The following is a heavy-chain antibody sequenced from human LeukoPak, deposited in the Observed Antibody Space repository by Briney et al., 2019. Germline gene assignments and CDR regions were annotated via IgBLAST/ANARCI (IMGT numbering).Heavy chain of an antibody. J-gene: IGHJ4*02. CDR1: GGSISSYY. V-gene: IGHV4-59*01. CDR3: ARSSSWYYFDY. CDR2: IYYSGST. D-gene: IGHD6-13*01. Sequence: SETLSLTCTVSGGSISSYYWSWIRQPPGKGLEWIGYIYYSGSTNYNPSLKSRVTISVDTSKNQFSLKLSSVTAADTAVYYCARSSSWYYFDYWGQGTLVTVSS.